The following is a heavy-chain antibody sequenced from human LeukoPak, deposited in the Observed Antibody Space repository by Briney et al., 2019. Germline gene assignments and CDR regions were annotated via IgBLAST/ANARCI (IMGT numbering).Heavy chain of an antibody. Sequence: GGSLRLSCAVSGSTVSNFDMSWVRQAPGRGLEWVSGITGSGITTYYAGSVKGRFTISRDNSKNTLYLQMNSLRAEDTAMYYRAKGRGGFSSGWYYDYWGQGTLVTVSS. CDR3: AKGRGGFSSGWYYDY. D-gene: IGHD6-19*01. CDR2: ITGSGITT. V-gene: IGHV3-23*01. J-gene: IGHJ4*02. CDR1: GSTVSNFD.